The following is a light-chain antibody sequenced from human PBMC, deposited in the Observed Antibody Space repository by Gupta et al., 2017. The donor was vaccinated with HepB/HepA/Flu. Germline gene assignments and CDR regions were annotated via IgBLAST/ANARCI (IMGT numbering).Light chain of an antibody. CDR3: GTEDSSRAVYV. V-gene: IGLV1-51*01. CDR1: SSSFRNAF. Sequence: QVVLTPSLSVSAAPGQTVTISCSGSSSSFRNAFVSWYQQLPGKAPKLLIYENNRRPSGIPDRFSGSKSGTSATLDIAGLQTGDEADYYCGTEDSSRAVYVFGPGTKVTVL. CDR2: ENN. J-gene: IGLJ1*01.